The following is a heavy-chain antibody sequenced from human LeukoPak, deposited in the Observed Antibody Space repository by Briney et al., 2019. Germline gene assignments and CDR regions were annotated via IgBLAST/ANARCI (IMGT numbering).Heavy chain of an antibody. J-gene: IGHJ3*02. V-gene: IGHV4-59*08. CDR3: ARHMRYCSSTSCSDAFDI. D-gene: IGHD2-2*01. CDR1: GGSISSYY. Sequence: ASETLSPTCTVSGGSISSYYWSWIRQPPGKGLEWIGYIYYSGSTNYNPSLKSRVTISVDTSKNQFSLNLSSVTAADTAVYYCARHMRYCSSTSCSDAFDIWGQGTMVTVSS. CDR2: IYYSGST.